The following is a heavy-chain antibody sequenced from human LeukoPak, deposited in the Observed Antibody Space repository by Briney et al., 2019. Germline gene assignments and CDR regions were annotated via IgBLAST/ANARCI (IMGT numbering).Heavy chain of an antibody. CDR1: GFTFDDYA. J-gene: IGHJ3*02. CDR2: ISWNSGSI. V-gene: IGHV3-9*01. D-gene: IGHD3-22*01. Sequence: PGGSLRLSCAASGFTFDDYAMHWVRQAPGKGLEWVSGISWNSGSIGYADSVKGRFTISRDNAKNSLYLQMNSLRAEDTALYYCAKESLYYDSSGYYYRDAFDIWGQGTMVTVSS. CDR3: AKESLYYDSSGYYYRDAFDI.